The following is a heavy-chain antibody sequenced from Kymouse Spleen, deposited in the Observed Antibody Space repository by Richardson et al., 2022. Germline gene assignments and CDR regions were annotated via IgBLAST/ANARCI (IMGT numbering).Heavy chain of an antibody. CDR2: INHSGST. V-gene: IGHV4-34*01. J-gene: IGHJ4*02. D-gene: IGHD7-27*02. CDR1: GGSFSGYY. Sequence: QVQLQQWGAGLLKPSETLSLTCAVYGGSFSGYYWSWIRQPPGKGLEWIGEINHSGSTNYNPSLKSRVTISVDTSKNQFSLKLSSVTAADTAVYYCARGANWEFDYWGQGTLVTVSS. CDR3: ARGANWEFDY.